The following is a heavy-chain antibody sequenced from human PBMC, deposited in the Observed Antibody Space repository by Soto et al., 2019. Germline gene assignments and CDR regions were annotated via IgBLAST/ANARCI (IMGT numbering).Heavy chain of an antibody. CDR2: ISPYTGNT. Sequence: QVQLVQSGDEVKKPGASVKVSCKASGYIFVNYGIAWVRQAPGQGLEWMGWISPYTGNTHSATKIQGRLTMTTDTSTSTDYMALGSLTSDDTAVYYCEMVDNYVTPTPQDVLGQVTTVTVSS. J-gene: IGHJ6*02. D-gene: IGHD3-16*01. CDR1: GYIFVNYG. V-gene: IGHV1-18*01. CDR3: EMVDNYVTPTPQDV.